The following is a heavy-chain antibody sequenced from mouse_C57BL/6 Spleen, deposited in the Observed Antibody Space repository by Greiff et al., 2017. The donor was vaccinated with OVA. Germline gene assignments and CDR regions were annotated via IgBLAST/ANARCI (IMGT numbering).Heavy chain of an antibody. Sequence: QVHVKQPGTELVKPGASVKLSCKASGYTFTSYWMHWVKQRPGQGLEWIGNINPSNGGTKYNEKFKSKATLTVDKSSSTAYMQLCSLTSDDSAVYYCARHSNPYYFDYWGQGTTLTVSS. CDR1: GYTFTSYW. CDR3: ARHSNPYYFDY. V-gene: IGHV1-53*01. J-gene: IGHJ2*01. D-gene: IGHD2-5*01. CDR2: INPSNGGT.